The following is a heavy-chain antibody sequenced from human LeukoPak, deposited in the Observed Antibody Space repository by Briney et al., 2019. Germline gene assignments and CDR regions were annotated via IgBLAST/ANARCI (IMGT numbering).Heavy chain of an antibody. CDR3: ARAYYYDSSGYYPGYFQH. Sequence: ASVKVSYKASGGTFSSYTISWVRQAPGQGLEWTGRIIPILGIANYAQKFQGRVTITADKSTSTAYMELSSLRSEDTAVYYCARAYYYDSSGYYPGYFQHWGQGTLVTVSS. CDR2: IIPILGIA. D-gene: IGHD3-22*01. CDR1: GGTFSSYT. J-gene: IGHJ1*01. V-gene: IGHV1-69*02.